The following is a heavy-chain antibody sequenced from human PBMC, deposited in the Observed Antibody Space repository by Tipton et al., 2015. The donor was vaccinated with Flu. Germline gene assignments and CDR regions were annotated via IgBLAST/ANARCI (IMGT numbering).Heavy chain of an antibody. Sequence: QLVQSGGGLVKPGGYLRLSCAASGFTFSDDYMSWIRQAPGKGLEWVSHISSSGSTINYADSVKGRFTISRDNAKNSLYLQMNSLRAEDTAVYYCARGEQRDYVSESSDFDSWGQGTLVTVSS. D-gene: IGHD3-16*01. J-gene: IGHJ4*02. CDR2: ISSSGSTI. CDR1: GFTFSDDY. V-gene: IGHV3-11*04. CDR3: ARGEQRDYVSESSDFDS.